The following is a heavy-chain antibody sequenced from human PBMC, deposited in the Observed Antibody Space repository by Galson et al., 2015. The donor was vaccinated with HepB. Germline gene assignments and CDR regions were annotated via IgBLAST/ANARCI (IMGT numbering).Heavy chain of an antibody. CDR2: ISYDGSNK. J-gene: IGHJ6*03. CDR1: GFTFSSYA. CDR3: AREVFDDFWSGYKLYYYYYYMDV. D-gene: IGHD3-3*01. Sequence: SLRLSCAASGFTFSSYAMHWVRQAPGKGLEWVAVISYDGSNKYYAGSVKGRFTISRDNSKNTLYLQMNSLRAEDTAVYYCAREVFDDFWSGYKLYYYYYYMDVWGKGTTVTVSS. V-gene: IGHV3-30-3*01.